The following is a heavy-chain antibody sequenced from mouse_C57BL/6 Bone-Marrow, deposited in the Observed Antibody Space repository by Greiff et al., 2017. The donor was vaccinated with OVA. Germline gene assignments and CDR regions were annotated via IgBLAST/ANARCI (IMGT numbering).Heavy chain of an antibody. J-gene: IGHJ3*01. Sequence: VKLQQSGAELVRPGTSVKVSCKASGYAFTNYLIEWVKQRPGQGLEWIGVINPGSGGTNYNEKFKGKATLTADKSSSTAYMQLSSLTSEDSAVYFCARAGYPPFAYWGQGTLVTVSA. CDR3: ARAGYPPFAY. D-gene: IGHD2-14*01. CDR1: GYAFTNYL. V-gene: IGHV1-54*01. CDR2: INPGSGGT.